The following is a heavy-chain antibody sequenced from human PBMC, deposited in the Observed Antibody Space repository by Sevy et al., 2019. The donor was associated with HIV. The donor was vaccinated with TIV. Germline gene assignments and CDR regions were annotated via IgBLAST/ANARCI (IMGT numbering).Heavy chain of an antibody. CDR3: AGTLWGYSGYEGGAFDI. V-gene: IGHV3-23*01. J-gene: IGHJ3*02. D-gene: IGHD5-12*01. CDR2: ISGSGGST. Sequence: GGSLRLSCAASGFTFSSYAMSWVRQAPGKGLEWVSAISGSGGSTYYADSVKGRFTISRDNSKNTLYLQINSLRAEDTAVYYCAGTLWGYSGYEGGAFDIWGQGTMVTVSS. CDR1: GFTFSSYA.